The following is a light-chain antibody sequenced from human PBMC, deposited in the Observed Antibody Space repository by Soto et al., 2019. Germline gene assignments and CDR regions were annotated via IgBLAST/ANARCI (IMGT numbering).Light chain of an antibody. V-gene: IGKV3-20*01. J-gene: IGKJ1*01. CDR1: QNVDSAN. Sequence: EILLTQSPGTLSLSPGERATLSCGTRQNVDSANLACYQQKAGQAPRLLIYGASNRATGIPERLSGSGSGTDLTLTISRMETEDFAVYYCQQYGSSPWTFGQGTKVDIK. CDR3: QQYGSSPWT. CDR2: GAS.